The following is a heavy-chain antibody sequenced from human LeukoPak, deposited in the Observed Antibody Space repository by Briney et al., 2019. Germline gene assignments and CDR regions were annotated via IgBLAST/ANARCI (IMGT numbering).Heavy chain of an antibody. D-gene: IGHD5-24*01. CDR3: AKDLGYIELEGAFDY. Sequence: HPGRSLRLSCAASGFTFSSYGMHWVRQAPGKGLEWVAVISYDGSNKYYADSVKGRFTISRDNSKNTLYLQMNSPRAEDTAVYYCAKDLGYIELEGAFDYWGQGTLVTVSS. CDR2: ISYDGSNK. CDR1: GFTFSSYG. V-gene: IGHV3-30*18. J-gene: IGHJ4*02.